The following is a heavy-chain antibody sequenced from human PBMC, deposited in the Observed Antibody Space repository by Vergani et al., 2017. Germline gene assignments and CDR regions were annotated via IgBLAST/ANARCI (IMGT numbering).Heavy chain of an antibody. CDR3: ARDDTQWLSAETSYYYYYGMDV. D-gene: IGHD6-19*01. V-gene: IGHV3-66*01. Sequence: EVQLVESGGGLVQPGGSLRLSCAASGFTVSSNYMSWVRQAPGKGLEWVSVIYSGGSTYYADSVKGRFTISRDNSKNTLYLQMNSLRAEDTAVYYCARDDTQWLSAETSYYYYYGMDVWGQGTTVTVSS. CDR1: GFTVSSNY. CDR2: IYSGGST. J-gene: IGHJ6*02.